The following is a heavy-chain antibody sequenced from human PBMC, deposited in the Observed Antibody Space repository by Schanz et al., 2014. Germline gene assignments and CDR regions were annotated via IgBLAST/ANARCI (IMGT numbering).Heavy chain of an antibody. CDR2: ISYDGRHK. Sequence: QVQLVESGGGVVQPGRSLRLSCAASGFTFSGYGMHWVRQAPGKGLEWVAIISYDGRHKNYADSVKGRFTISRDNSKNTLDLENNRLRVEDPAVYYCAKDDTQVNGMDVWGQGTTVTVSS. J-gene: IGHJ6*02. CDR3: AKDDTQVNGMDV. CDR1: GFTFSGYG. V-gene: IGHV3-30*18.